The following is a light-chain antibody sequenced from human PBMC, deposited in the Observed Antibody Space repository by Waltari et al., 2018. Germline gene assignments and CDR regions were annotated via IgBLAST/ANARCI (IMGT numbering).Light chain of an antibody. Sequence: QSVLTQPPSASGTPGQSVTISCSGSLSNIGTHYVYWYQQLPGTAPKLLIYFTHQRPSGVPDRFSASKSGTSASLAISGLRFEDEGDYYCATRDEGPTVVFGGGTKVTVL. J-gene: IGLJ2*01. CDR3: ATRDEGPTVV. CDR1: LSNIGTHY. V-gene: IGLV1-47*01. CDR2: FTH.